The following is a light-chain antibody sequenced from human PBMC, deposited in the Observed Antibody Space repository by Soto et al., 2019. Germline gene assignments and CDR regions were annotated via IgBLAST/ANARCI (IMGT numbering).Light chain of an antibody. Sequence: EIVLTQSPGTLSLSPGERATLSCRASQSVSSSFLGWYQQRPGQAPRLLIYGASSRATGIPDRFSGSGSGTDFTLTINXXXXXDFAVYYCQQYGSSPRTFGQGTKVEIK. CDR1: QSVSSSF. CDR3: QQYGSSPRT. V-gene: IGKV3-20*01. J-gene: IGKJ1*01. CDR2: GAS.